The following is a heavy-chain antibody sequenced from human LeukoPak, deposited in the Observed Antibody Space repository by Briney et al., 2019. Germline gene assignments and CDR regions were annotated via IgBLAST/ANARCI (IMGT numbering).Heavy chain of an antibody. D-gene: IGHD4-17*01. CDR3: ARTEHPPDYGTSQPFYC. J-gene: IGHJ4*02. CDR2: MSPILRIS. V-gene: IGHV1-69*04. CDR1: GGTFSSYA. Sequence: SVKVSCKASGGTFSSYAISWVRQAPGQGREWMGRMSPILRISNYPQKFKGIVTITANKSTSTAYMELSSLTADDTAVYYCARTEHPPDYGTSQPFYCGGRGPLATVSA.